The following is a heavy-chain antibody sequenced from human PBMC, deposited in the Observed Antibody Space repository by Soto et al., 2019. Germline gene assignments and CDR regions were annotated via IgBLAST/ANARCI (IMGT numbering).Heavy chain of an antibody. CDR2: IYHSGST. CDR1: GYSISSGYY. CDR3: ARALYCSGGSCSPLRGMDV. J-gene: IGHJ6*02. D-gene: IGHD2-15*01. Sequence: NPSETLSLTCAVSGYSISSGYYWGWIRQPPGKGLEWIGTIYHSGSTYYNPSLKSRVTISVDTSKNQFSLKLSSVTAADTALYYCARALYCSGGSCSPLRGMDVWGQGTTVTVSS. V-gene: IGHV4-38-2*01.